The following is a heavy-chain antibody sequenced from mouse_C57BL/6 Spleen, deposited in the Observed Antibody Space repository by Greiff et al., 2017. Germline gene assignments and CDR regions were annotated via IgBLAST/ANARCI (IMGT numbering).Heavy chain of an antibody. J-gene: IGHJ4*01. Sequence: VQVVESGAELVRPGASVTLSCKASGYTFTDYEMHWVKQTPVHGLEWIGAIDPETGGTAYNQKFKGKAILTADKSSSTAYMELRSLTSEDSAVYYCTSGAVVADYYAMDYWGQGTSVTVSS. V-gene: IGHV1-15*01. CDR1: GYTFTDYE. CDR2: IDPETGGT. CDR3: TSGAVVADYYAMDY. D-gene: IGHD1-1*01.